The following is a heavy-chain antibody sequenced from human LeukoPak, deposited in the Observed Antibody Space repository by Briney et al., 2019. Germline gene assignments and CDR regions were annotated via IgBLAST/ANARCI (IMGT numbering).Heavy chain of an antibody. Sequence: ASVKVSCKASGYTFTSYDINWVRQATGQGLEWMGWMNPNSGNTGYAQKFQGRVTMTRNTSISTAYMELSSLRSGDTAVYYCARIVYSYGYNYYYYYMDVWGKGTTVTVSS. D-gene: IGHD5-18*01. CDR1: GYTFTSYD. CDR3: ARIVYSYGYNYYYYYMDV. CDR2: MNPNSGNT. J-gene: IGHJ6*03. V-gene: IGHV1-8*01.